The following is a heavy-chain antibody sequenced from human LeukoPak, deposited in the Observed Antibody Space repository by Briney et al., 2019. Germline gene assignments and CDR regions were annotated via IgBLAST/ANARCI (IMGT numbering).Heavy chain of an antibody. CDR2: FYYNVRP. D-gene: IGHD2-2*01. CDR3: ARGVISGRSSTSCYDY. J-gene: IGHJ4*02. CDR1: GGPLCSGGYF. Sequence: SETLSLICTVSGGPLCSGGYFCRWIRQHPGEGREWNGYFYYNVRPYYNPSLMSHVTISVDEFKNQSSLKLSSVAAADGVVYYWARGVISGRSSTSCYDYWGQGTLVTVSS. V-gene: IGHV4-31*01.